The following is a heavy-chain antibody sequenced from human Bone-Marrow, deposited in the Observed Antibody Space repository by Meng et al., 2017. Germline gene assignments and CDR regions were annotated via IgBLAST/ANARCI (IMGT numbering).Heavy chain of an antibody. CDR2: IYYSGST. Sequence: SETLSLTCTVSGGSISSSSYYWGWIRQPPGQGLEWIGSIYYSGSTYYNPSLKSRVTISVDTSKNPFSLKLSSVTAADTAVYSCASKYYDILTGYYRDYYFDYWGQGTLVTVSS. CDR3: ASKYYDILTGYYRDYYFDY. D-gene: IGHD3-9*01. J-gene: IGHJ4*02. V-gene: IGHV4-39*07. CDR1: GGSISSSSYY.